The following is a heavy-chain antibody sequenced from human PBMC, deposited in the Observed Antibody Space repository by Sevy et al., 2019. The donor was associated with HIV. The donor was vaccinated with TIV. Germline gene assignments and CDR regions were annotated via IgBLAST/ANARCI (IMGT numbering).Heavy chain of an antibody. CDR3: ASSYCGGDCYSLAVYYYYGMDV. J-gene: IGHJ6*02. D-gene: IGHD2-21*02. CDR2: IYSDGST. V-gene: IGHV3-53*01. Sequence: GGSLRLSCAASGFTVGSNYMSWVRQAPGKGLEWVSVIYSDGSTYYADSVKGRFTISRDNSKNTLYLQMNSLRAEDTAVYYCASSYCGGDCYSLAVYYYYGMDVWGQGTTVTVSS. CDR1: GFTVGSNY.